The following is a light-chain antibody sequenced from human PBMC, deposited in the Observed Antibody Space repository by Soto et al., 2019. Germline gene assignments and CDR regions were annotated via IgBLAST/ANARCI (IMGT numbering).Light chain of an antibody. CDR2: DVN. CDR1: SSDVGGSNY. CDR3: CSYTSSSTLYV. V-gene: IGLV2-14*01. J-gene: IGLJ1*01. Sequence: QSVLTQPASVSGSPGQSITISCTGTSSDVGGSNYVSWYQQHPGKAPKLMIYDVNNRPSGVSNRFSGSKSGNTASLTISGLQAEDEADYYCCSYTSSSTLYVFGTGIKLTVL.